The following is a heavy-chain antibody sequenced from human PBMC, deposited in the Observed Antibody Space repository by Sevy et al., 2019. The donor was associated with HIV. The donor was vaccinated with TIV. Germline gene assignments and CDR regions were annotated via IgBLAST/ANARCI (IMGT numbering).Heavy chain of an antibody. J-gene: IGHJ4*02. CDR1: GFTFGDYA. Sequence: GGSLRLSCTASGFTFGDYAMNWVRQAPGKGLEWVAFLKSKAYGGTLDYAASVKARFTISRDHSKNIAPLQMNDLKTEDTAIYYCTRWKGGHSIFDYWGQGALVTVSS. CDR2: LKSKAYGGTL. V-gene: IGHV3-49*04. CDR3: TRWKGGHSIFDY. D-gene: IGHD1-1*01.